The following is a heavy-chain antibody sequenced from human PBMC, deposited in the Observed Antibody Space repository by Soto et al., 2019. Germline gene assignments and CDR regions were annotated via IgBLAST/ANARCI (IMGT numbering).Heavy chain of an antibody. D-gene: IGHD3-3*01. Sequence: ASVKVSCKASGYTFTSYGISWVRQAPGQGLEWMGWISAYNGNTNYAQKLQGRVTMTTDTSTSTAYMELRSLRSDDTAVYYCAKVPPFGFWSHFDYWGQGTLVTVSS. V-gene: IGHV1-18*01. CDR3: AKVPPFGFWSHFDY. CDR1: GYTFTSYG. J-gene: IGHJ4*02. CDR2: ISAYNGNT.